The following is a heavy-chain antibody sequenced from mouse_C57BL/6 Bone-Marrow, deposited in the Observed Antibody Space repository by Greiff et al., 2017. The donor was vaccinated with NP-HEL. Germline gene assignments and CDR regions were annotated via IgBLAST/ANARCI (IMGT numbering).Heavy chain of an antibody. Sequence: EVKVEESGGGLVKPGGSLKLSCAASGFTFSSYAMSWVRQTPEKRLEWVATISDGGSYTYYPDNVKGRFTISRDNAKNNLYLQMSHLKSEDTAMYYCAREGSTMISSYAMDYWGQGTSVTVSS. D-gene: IGHD2-4*01. J-gene: IGHJ4*01. V-gene: IGHV5-4*01. CDR2: ISDGGSYT. CDR3: AREGSTMISSYAMDY. CDR1: GFTFSSYA.